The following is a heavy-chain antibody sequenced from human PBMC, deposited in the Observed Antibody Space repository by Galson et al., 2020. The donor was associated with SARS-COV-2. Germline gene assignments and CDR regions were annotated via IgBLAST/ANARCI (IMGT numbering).Heavy chain of an antibody. CDR3: ARTGLVRTVLLRFVEWSRYYFDF. V-gene: IGHV1-18*01. Sequence: ASVKVSCKASGYTFTSYGISWVRQAPGQGLEWMGWISAYNGNTNYAQKLQGRLTMTTDTSTSTAYMELRSLRSDDTAVYYCARTGLVRTVLLRFVEWSRYYFDFWGQGTLVTVSS. J-gene: IGHJ4*02. D-gene: IGHD3-3*01. CDR2: ISAYNGNT. CDR1: GYTFTSYG.